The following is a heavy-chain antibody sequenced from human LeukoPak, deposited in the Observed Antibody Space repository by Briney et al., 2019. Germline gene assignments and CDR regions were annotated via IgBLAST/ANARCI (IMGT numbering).Heavy chain of an antibody. V-gene: IGHV4-61*02. CDR3: ARLVVVAATGLEGFDY. CDR1: GGSISSGSYY. CDR2: IYTSGST. J-gene: IGHJ4*02. D-gene: IGHD2-15*01. Sequence: SETLSLTCTVSGGSISSGSYYWSWIRQPAGKGLEWIGRIYTSGSTNYNPSLKSRVTISVDTSKNQFSLKMSSVTAADTAVYYCARLVVVAATGLEGFDYWGQGTLVTVSS.